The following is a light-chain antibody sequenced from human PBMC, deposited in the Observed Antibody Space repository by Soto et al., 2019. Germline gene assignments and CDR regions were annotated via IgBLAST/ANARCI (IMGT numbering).Light chain of an antibody. J-gene: IGKJ2*01. V-gene: IGKV3-15*01. CDR1: QSVNSN. CDR3: QQYDYWPPSYT. Sequence: EIVLTQSPATLSVSPGERATLSCTASQSVNSNLAWYQQKPGQAPRLLIYGASTRATGVPARFSGGGSGTGFTLTISSLQSEDFAVYYCQQYDYWPPSYTFGQGTKLEVK. CDR2: GAS.